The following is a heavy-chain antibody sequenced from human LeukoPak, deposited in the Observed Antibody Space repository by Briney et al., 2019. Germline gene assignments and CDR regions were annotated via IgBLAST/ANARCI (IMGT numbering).Heavy chain of an antibody. J-gene: IGHJ4*02. Sequence: ASVKVSCNAFGYTLIGYFLHWVRQAPGQGLEWMGWINPNNGVTNYAQGFHGRVSMTRDTSITTAYMELSRLTSDDTAVYYCARISGDFISVPDDYWGQGTLVTVSS. D-gene: IGHD2-21*02. CDR3: ARISGDFISVPDDY. CDR1: GYTLIGYF. V-gene: IGHV1-2*02. CDR2: INPNNGVT.